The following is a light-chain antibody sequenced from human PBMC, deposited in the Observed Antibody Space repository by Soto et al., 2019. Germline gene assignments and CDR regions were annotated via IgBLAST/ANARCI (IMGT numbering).Light chain of an antibody. CDR1: QSISSW. J-gene: IGKJ4*01. CDR3: QQYDSFSLS. V-gene: IGKV1-5*03. CDR2: KAS. Sequence: DIQMTQSPSTLSASVGDRVTVTCRASQSISSWLAWYQQKPGKAPKLLIYKASSLESGVPSRFSGSGSGTEFTLTISSLQPDDFATYYCQQYDSFSLSFGGGTKVEIK.